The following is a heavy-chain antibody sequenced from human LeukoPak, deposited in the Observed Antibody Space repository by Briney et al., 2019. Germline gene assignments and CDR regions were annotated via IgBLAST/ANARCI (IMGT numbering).Heavy chain of an antibody. Sequence: PGGSLRLSCAASGFTLSNYAMHWVRQAPGKGLEWVAVVSYDRSNKYYADSVKGRFTISRDNSKNTLYLQMNSLRAEDAAVYYCATIGDRRSGELYRIDYWGQGTLVTVSS. CDR1: GFTLSNYA. D-gene: IGHD1-26*01. CDR2: VSYDRSNK. J-gene: IGHJ4*02. CDR3: ATIGDRRSGELYRIDY. V-gene: IGHV3-30-3*01.